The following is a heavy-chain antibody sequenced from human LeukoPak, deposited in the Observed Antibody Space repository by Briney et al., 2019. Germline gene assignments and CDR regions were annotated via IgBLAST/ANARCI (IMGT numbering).Heavy chain of an antibody. CDR3: ATGSGMSYYYDSSGYSFDY. Sequence: SVKVSCKASGGTFSSYAISWVRQAPGQGLEWMGGIIPIFGTANYAQKFQGRVTITTDESTSTAYMELSSLRSEDTAVYYCATGSGMSYYYDSSGYSFDYWGQGTPVTVSS. V-gene: IGHV1-69*05. J-gene: IGHJ4*02. CDR2: IIPIFGTA. D-gene: IGHD3-22*01. CDR1: GGTFSSYA.